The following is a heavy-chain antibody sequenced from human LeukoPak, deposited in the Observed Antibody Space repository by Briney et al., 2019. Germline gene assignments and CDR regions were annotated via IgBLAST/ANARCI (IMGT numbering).Heavy chain of an antibody. Sequence: GSLRLSCAASGFTFSSYGMHWVRQAPGKGLEWVAVIWYDGSNKYYADSVKGRFTISRDNSKNTLYLQMNSLRAEDTAVYYCARDYCSSTSCHFYYYGMDVWGQGTTVTVSS. CDR3: ARDYCSSTSCHFYYYGMDV. D-gene: IGHD2-2*01. CDR1: GFTFSSYG. CDR2: IWYDGSNK. J-gene: IGHJ6*02. V-gene: IGHV3-33*01.